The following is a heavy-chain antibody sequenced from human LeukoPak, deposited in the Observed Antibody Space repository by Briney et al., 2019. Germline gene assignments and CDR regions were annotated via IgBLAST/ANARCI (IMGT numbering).Heavy chain of an antibody. V-gene: IGHV3-30*03. CDR1: GFTLTTYS. J-gene: IGHJ4*02. CDR3: ARVRVPSRILLPYFDY. D-gene: IGHD2-15*01. Sequence: SGGSLRLSCAASGFTLTTYSIHWVRQAPGKGLERVAVMSYDGTNKYYADSVKGRFIISRDNSENTVYLQMNDLRAEDTAVYYCARVRVPSRILLPYFDYWGQGTLVTVSS. CDR2: MSYDGTNK.